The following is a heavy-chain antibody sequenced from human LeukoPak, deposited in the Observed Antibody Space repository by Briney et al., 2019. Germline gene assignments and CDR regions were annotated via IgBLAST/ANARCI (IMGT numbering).Heavy chain of an antibody. J-gene: IGHJ5*02. CDR3: AKDRVSGWTGWFDP. CDR1: GFTFSSFW. CDR2: INQDGSEK. Sequence: GGSLRLSCAASGFTFSSFWMTWVRQGPGKGLEWVANINQDGSEKYYVDSVKGRFTISRDNSKNTLYLQMNSLRAEDTAVYYCAKDRVSGWTGWFDPWGQGTLVTVSS. D-gene: IGHD6-19*01. V-gene: IGHV3-7*05.